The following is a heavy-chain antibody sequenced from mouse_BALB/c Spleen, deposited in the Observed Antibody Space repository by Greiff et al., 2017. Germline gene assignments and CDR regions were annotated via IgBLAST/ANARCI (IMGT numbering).Heavy chain of an antibody. D-gene: IGHD1-1*01. V-gene: IGHV5-9-4*01. Sequence: VQLKQSGGGLVKPGGSLKLSCAASGFTFSSYAMSWVRQSPEKRLEWVAEISSGGSYTYYPDTVTGRFTISRDNAKNTLYLEMSSLRSEDTAMYYCARDQGYYGSSWFAYWGQGTLVTVSA. CDR1: GFTFSSYA. J-gene: IGHJ3*01. CDR3: ARDQGYYGSSWFAY. CDR2: ISSGGSYT.